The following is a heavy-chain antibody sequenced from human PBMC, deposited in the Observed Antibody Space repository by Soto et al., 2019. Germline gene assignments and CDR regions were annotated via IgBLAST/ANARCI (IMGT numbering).Heavy chain of an antibody. V-gene: IGHV1-2*02. CDR1: GYTFTYFY. Sequence: QVQLVQSGDETKKPGASVRVSCKTSGYTFTYFYIHWVRLAPGQGLEWMGWINPKNGGTSNAQKVQGRVSMTRDTSINTVYMELNRLTSDDRGVYFCARRDSSGSFDFWGQGTLVTVSS. D-gene: IGHD5-18*01. CDR3: ARRDSSGSFDF. J-gene: IGHJ4*02. CDR2: INPKNGGT.